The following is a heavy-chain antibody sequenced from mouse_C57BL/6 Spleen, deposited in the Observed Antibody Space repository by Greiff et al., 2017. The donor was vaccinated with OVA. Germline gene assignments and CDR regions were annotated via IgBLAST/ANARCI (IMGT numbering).Heavy chain of an antibody. CDR2: IHPNSGST. D-gene: IGHD2-3*01. CDR3: ARGDEGYYWYCDV. CDR1: GYTFTSYW. V-gene: IGHV1-64*01. Sequence: QVQLQQPGAELVKPGASVKLSCKASGYTFTSYWMHWVKQRPGQGLEWIGMIHPNSGSTNYNEKFKSKATLTVDKSSSTAYMQLSSLTSEDSAVYYCARGDEGYYWYCDVWGTGTTVTVSS. J-gene: IGHJ1*03.